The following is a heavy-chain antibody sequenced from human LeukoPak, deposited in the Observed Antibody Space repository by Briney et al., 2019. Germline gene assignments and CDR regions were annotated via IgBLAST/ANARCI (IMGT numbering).Heavy chain of an antibody. V-gene: IGHV4-4*02. J-gene: IGHJ4*02. CDR2: INHSGST. CDR3: ARGILTMVRGVILPRYLDY. D-gene: IGHD3-10*01. Sequence: PSETLSLTCAVSGGSISSSNWWSWIRQPPGKGLEWIGEINHSGSTNYNPSLKSRVTISVDTSKNQFSLKLSSVTAADTAVYYCARGILTMVRGVILPRYLDYWGQGTLVTVSS. CDR1: GGSISSSNW.